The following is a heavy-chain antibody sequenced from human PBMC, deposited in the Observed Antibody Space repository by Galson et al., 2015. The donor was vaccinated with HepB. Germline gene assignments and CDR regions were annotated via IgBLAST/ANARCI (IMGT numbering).Heavy chain of an antibody. J-gene: IGHJ4*02. CDR2: ISYDGNIQ. Sequence: SLRLSCAASGFTFSNYVMHWVRQAPGKGLEWVAVISYDGNIQKYADSVKGRFIISRDNSKNTLYVQMNSLRVEDTAVYYCARGGYVAMAGAGSDWGQGTLVTVSS. CDR3: ARGGYVAMAGAGSD. CDR1: GFTFSNYV. V-gene: IGHV3-30*04. D-gene: IGHD5-24*01.